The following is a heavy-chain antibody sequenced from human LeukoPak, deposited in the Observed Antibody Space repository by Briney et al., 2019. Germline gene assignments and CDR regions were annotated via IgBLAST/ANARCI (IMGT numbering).Heavy chain of an antibody. V-gene: IGHV4-30-2*01. Sequence: SETLSLTCAVSGGSISSGGYSWSWIRQPPGKGLEWIGYIYHSGSTYYNPSLKSRVTISVDRSKNQFSLKLSSVTAADTAVYYCARYYVWGSPFDYWGQGTLVTVSS. CDR1: GGSISSGGYS. D-gene: IGHD3-16*01. CDR2: IYHSGST. CDR3: ARYYVWGSPFDY. J-gene: IGHJ4*02.